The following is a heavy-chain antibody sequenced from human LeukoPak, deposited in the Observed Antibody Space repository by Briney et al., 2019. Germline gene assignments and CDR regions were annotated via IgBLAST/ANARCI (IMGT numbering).Heavy chain of an antibody. V-gene: IGHV4-4*07. Sequence: KPSETLSLTCTVSGGSMSSYYWSWIRQPAGKGLEWIGRIYTSGSTNYNPSLKSRVTMSVDTSKNQFSLKLSSVTAADTAVYYCARDSSSWPRGDGWFDPWGQGTLVTVSS. CDR1: GGSMSSYY. D-gene: IGHD6-13*01. CDR3: ARDSSSWPRGDGWFDP. CDR2: IYTSGST. J-gene: IGHJ5*02.